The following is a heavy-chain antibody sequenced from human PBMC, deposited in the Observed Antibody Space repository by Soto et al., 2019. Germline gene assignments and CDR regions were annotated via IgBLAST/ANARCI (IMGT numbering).Heavy chain of an antibody. J-gene: IGHJ6*02. V-gene: IGHV3-48*02. D-gene: IGHD3-22*01. CDR2: ISSSSSTI. CDR1: GFTFSSYS. Sequence: PGGSLRLSCAASGFTFSSYSMNWVRQAPGQGLEWVSYISSSSSTIYYTDSVKGRFTISRDNAKNSLYLQMNSLRDEDTAVYYCARDPYYYDSSGQSYGMDVWGQGTTVTVSS. CDR3: ARDPYYYDSSGQSYGMDV.